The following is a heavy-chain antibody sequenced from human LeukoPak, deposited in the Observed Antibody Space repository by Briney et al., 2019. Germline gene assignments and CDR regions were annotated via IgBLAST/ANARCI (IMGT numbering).Heavy chain of an antibody. J-gene: IGHJ3*02. CDR2: ISSSGRTI. D-gene: IGHD3-10*01. Sequence: PGGSLRLSCAASGFTFSSYEMNWVRQAPGKGLEWVSYISSSGRTIYYADSVKGRFTISRDNAKNSLYLQMDSLRAEDTAVYYCTREGVDVFDIWGQGTMVTVSS. CDR1: GFTFSSYE. V-gene: IGHV3-48*03. CDR3: TREGVDVFDI.